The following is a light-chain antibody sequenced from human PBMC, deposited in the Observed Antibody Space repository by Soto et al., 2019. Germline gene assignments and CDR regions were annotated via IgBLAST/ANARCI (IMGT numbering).Light chain of an antibody. V-gene: IGLV1-44*01. J-gene: IGLJ1*01. CDR2: NNN. CDR3: ATWDDSLSAHV. Sequence: QPVLRQLSSACATPGQKVTISCSGSSSNIGGSSVNWYQQLPGTAPKLLIYNNNQRPSGVPDRFSGSKSGTSAALAITGLQSEDEADYYCATWDDSLSAHVFGVGTKVTVL. CDR1: SSNIGGSS.